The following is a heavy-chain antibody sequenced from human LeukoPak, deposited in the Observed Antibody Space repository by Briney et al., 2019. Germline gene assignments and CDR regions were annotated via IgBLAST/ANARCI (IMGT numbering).Heavy chain of an antibody. CDR2: IYPGDSDT. Sequence: GESLKISCKGSGYSFTNNWIGWVRQMPGKGLEWMGIIYPGDSDTRYSPSFQGQVTISADKSISTAYLQWSSLKASDTAMYYCARRRIAVAFDAFDIWGQGTMVTVSS. D-gene: IGHD6-19*01. CDR3: ARRRIAVAFDAFDI. V-gene: IGHV5-51*01. J-gene: IGHJ3*02. CDR1: GYSFTNNW.